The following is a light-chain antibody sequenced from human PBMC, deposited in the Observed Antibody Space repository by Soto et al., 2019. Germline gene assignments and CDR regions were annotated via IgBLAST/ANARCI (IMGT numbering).Light chain of an antibody. CDR1: QSIGIW. Sequence: IQMTQSPSTLSASVGDRVAITCRASQSIGIWLAWYQQKPGKAPRFLIYKASSLESGVPSRFSGSGSGKEFTLTSSSLQPDDFATYYFQQYNDCSWTFGQGTKVEMK. V-gene: IGKV1-5*03. J-gene: IGKJ1*01. CDR2: KAS. CDR3: QQYNDCSWT.